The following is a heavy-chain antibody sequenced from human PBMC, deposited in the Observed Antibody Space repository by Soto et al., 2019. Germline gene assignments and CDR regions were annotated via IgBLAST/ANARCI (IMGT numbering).Heavy chain of an antibody. D-gene: IGHD1-1*01. CDR1: GFTFSNYA. J-gene: IGHJ6*03. Sequence: EVQLLESGGGLVQPGGSLRLSCAASGFTFSNYAMSWVRQAPGKGLEWVSALVGRGSSTYYAYSVRGRFTISRDNSKNTLYLQMDSLRAEDTAVYYCATTGTTNYYYYYMDVWGQGTTVTVSS. CDR3: ATTGTTNYYYYYMDV. CDR2: LVGRGSST. V-gene: IGHV3-23*01.